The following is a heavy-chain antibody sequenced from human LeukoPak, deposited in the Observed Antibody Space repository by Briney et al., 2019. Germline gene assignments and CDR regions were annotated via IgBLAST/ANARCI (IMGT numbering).Heavy chain of an antibody. V-gene: IGHV1-18*04. CDR2: ISAYNGNT. Sequence: VASVKVSCKASGYTFTGYYMHWVRQAPGQGLEWMRWISAYNGNTNYAQKLQGRVTMTTDTSTSTAYMELRSLRSDDTAVYYCARDRNYGSGSYYGYNWFDPWGQGTLVTVSS. J-gene: IGHJ5*02. D-gene: IGHD3-10*01. CDR3: ARDRNYGSGSYYGYNWFDP. CDR1: GYTFTGYY.